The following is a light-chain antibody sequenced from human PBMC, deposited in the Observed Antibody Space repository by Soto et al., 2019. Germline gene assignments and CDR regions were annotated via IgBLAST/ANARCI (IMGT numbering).Light chain of an antibody. CDR2: EVT. V-gene: IGLV2-8*01. CDR1: SSDVGGYNY. CDR3: SSSAASNNFYFV. J-gene: IGLJ3*02. Sequence: QSALTQPPSASGSPGQSVTISCTGTSSDVGGYNYVSWYQQYPGRAPKLMIYEVTKRPSGVPDRFSCSKSGNTASLTVSGLQAEDEADYYCSSSAASNNFYFVFGGGTKLTVL.